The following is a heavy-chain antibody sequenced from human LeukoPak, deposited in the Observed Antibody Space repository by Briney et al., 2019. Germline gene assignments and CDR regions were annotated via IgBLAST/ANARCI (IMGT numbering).Heavy chain of an antibody. CDR1: GGSISSTDW. V-gene: IGHV4-4*02. Sequence: SETLSLTCTVSGGSISSTDWWSWVRQPPGKGLEWIGEVYHSGSTNYNPSLNSRVTMSVDKSKNQFSLKLSSVTAADTAVYYCARMVVGATPQLFDYWGQGTLVTVSS. CDR3: ARMVVGATPQLFDY. CDR2: VYHSGST. J-gene: IGHJ4*02. D-gene: IGHD1-26*01.